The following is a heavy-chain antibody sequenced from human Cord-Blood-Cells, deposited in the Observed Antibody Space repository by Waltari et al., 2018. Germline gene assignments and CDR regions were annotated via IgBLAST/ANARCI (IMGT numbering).Heavy chain of an antibody. Sequence: QLQLQESGPGLVKPSETLSLTCTVSGGSISSSSYYWDWIRQPPGKGLEWIGNIYYSGHTYYHPSLKSRVTISVDTSKNQFSLKLSSVTAADTAVYYCARIWSCSGGSCYSYFDYWGQGTLVTVSS. CDR1: GGSISSSSYY. J-gene: IGHJ4*02. CDR3: ARIWSCSGGSCYSYFDY. V-gene: IGHV4-39*01. CDR2: IYYSGHT. D-gene: IGHD2-15*01.